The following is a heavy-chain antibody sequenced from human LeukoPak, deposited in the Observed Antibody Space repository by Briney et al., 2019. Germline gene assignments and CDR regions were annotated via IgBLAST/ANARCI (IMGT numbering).Heavy chain of an antibody. CDR1: GFTFSSYG. D-gene: IGHD6-19*01. CDR2: ISYDGSNK. Sequence: GGSLRLSCAASGFTFSSYGMHWVRQAPGKGLEWVAVISYDGSNKYYADSVKGRFTISRDNSKNTLYLQMNSLRAEDTAVYYCAKESSGWYGSSFVVTGYFDYWGQGTLVTVSS. CDR3: AKESSGWYGSSFVVTGYFDY. J-gene: IGHJ4*02. V-gene: IGHV3-30*18.